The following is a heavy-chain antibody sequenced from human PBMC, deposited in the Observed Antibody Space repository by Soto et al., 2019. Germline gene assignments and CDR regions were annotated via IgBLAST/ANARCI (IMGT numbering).Heavy chain of an antibody. V-gene: IGHV4-39*01. D-gene: IGHD3-3*02. J-gene: IGHJ6*04. Sequence: KLPETLSLTCTVSGGSISSSSYYWGWIRQPPGKGLEWIGTIYYSGSTYYNPSLKSRVTISVDTSKNQFSLKLTSVTAADTAVYYCASLAATRARNVWGKGTTVTVSS. CDR3: ASLAATRARNV. CDR1: GGSISSSSYY. CDR2: IYYSGST.